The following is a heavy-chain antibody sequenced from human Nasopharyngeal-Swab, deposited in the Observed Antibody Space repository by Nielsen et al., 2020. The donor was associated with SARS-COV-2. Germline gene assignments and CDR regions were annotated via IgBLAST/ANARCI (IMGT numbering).Heavy chain of an antibody. CDR2: INHSGST. D-gene: IGHD3-10*01. V-gene: IGHV4-34*01. CDR3: ARGARVKYRERGVIIRRSAFPVV. Sequence: SETLSLTFAVYGGSFSGYYWSWIRQPPGKGLEWIGEINHSGSTNYNPSLKSRVTISVDTSKNQFSLKLSSVTAADTAVYYCARGARVKYRERGVIIRRSAFPVVWGQGTLVTVSS. CDR1: GGSFSGYY. J-gene: IGHJ4*02.